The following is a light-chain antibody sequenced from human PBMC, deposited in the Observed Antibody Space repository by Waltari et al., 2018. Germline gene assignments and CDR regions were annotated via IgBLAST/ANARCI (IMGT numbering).Light chain of an antibody. CDR3: AAWDDSLSAVV. CDR2: SDD. Sequence: QSVLTQPPSASGTPGQRVTISCSGSSANIGSNTVNWYRQVPGTAPKLLIYSDDQRPSGVPDRFSGSKSGTSASLAISGLQSEDEADYYCAAWDDSLSAVVFGGGTKLTVL. J-gene: IGLJ2*01. V-gene: IGLV1-44*01. CDR1: SANIGSNT.